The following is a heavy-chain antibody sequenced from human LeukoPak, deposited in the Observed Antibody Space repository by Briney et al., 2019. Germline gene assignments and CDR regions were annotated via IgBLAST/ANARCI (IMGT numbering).Heavy chain of an antibody. CDR1: GFIFDDYG. J-gene: IGHJ2*01. V-gene: IGHV3-20*04. Sequence: GGSLRLSCTASGFIFDDYGMSWVRQAPGKGLEWVSGINWNGGSTGFADSVKGRFTISRDNAKNSLYLQMNSLRAEDTALYYCARDRPYYYDSSGYGSWYFDLWGRGTLVTVSS. D-gene: IGHD3-22*01. CDR3: ARDRPYYYDSSGYGSWYFDL. CDR2: INWNGGST.